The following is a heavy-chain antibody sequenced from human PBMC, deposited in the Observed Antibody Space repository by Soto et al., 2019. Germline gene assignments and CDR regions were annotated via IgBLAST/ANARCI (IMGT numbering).Heavy chain of an antibody. J-gene: IGHJ5*02. Sequence: QVQLVESGGGLVKPGGSLRLSCAASGFTFSDYYMSWIRQAPGKGLEWVSYISSSSSYTNYADSVKGRFTISRDNAKNSLYLQMNSLRAEDTAVYYCARDQYGVGGYDLGWFDPWGQGTLVTVSS. D-gene: IGHD5-12*01. CDR3: ARDQYGVGGYDLGWFDP. CDR1: GFTFSDYY. CDR2: ISSSSSYT. V-gene: IGHV3-11*05.